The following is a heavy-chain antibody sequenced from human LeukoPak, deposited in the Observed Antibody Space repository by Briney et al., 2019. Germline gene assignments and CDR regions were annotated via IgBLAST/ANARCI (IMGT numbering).Heavy chain of an antibody. CDR1: GGSISSYY. CDR2: IYTSGST. Sequence: SETLSLTCTVSGGSISSYYWSWIRQPAGKGLEWIGRIYTSGSTNYNPSLKSRVTISVDTSKNQFSLKVSFVAAADTAVYYCARHRFSGDSHGLFDYWGQGTLVTVSS. D-gene: IGHD5-18*01. J-gene: IGHJ4*02. V-gene: IGHV4-4*07. CDR3: ARHRFSGDSHGLFDY.